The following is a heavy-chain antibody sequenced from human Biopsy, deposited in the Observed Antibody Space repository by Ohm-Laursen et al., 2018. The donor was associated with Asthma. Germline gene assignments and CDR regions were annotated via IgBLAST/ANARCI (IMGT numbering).Heavy chain of an antibody. CDR3: ARGYSGSDRIVYYYSGLEV. CDR1: GDSFSNYA. CDR2: LIPVLGTP. J-gene: IGHJ6*02. Sequence: GSSMKVSCKASGDSFSNYAISWVRQAPGQGLEWMGGLIPVLGTPDHAQMFEGRVTITADESTSTAYMELSSLSSEDTAVYYCARGYSGSDRIVYYYSGLEVWGQGTTVTVSS. D-gene: IGHD5-12*01. V-gene: IGHV1-69*01.